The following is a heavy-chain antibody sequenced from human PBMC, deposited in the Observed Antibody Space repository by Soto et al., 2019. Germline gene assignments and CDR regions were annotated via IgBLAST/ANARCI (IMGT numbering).Heavy chain of an antibody. J-gene: IGHJ6*02. CDR2: ISAYNGNT. Sequence: GASVKVSCKASGYTFTSYGISWVRQAPGQGLEWMGWISAYNGNTNYAQKLQGRVTMTTDTSTSTAYMELRSLRSDDTAVYYCARVWVQLSQIGDCSGGSCYSVTHYYGMDVWGQGTTVTVSS. CDR1: GYTFTSYG. CDR3: ARVWVQLSQIGDCSGGSCYSVTHYYGMDV. D-gene: IGHD2-15*01. V-gene: IGHV1-18*01.